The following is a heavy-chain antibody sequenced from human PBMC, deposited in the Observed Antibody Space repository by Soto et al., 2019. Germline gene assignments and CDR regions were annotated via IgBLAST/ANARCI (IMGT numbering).Heavy chain of an antibody. V-gene: IGHV3-7*03. CDR2: IKQDGSDV. CDR1: GFTFRDYW. D-gene: IGHD3-10*01. CDR3: ARVDKIWFSSNYF. Sequence: EVQLVESGGGLVRPGGSLRLSCAVSGFTFRDYWMSWVRQAPGKGLEWVANIKQDGSDVYYVDSMKGRINISRDNAGNSLHLQMNSLRAEDTAVYFCARVDKIWFSSNYFWGQGTLVTVSS. J-gene: IGHJ4*02.